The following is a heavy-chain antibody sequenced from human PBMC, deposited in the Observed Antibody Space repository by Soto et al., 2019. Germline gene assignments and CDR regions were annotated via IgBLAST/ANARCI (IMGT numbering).Heavy chain of an antibody. CDR3: ARDGYAYGPYNYFDP. CDR1: GYIFTNYY. J-gene: IGHJ5*02. D-gene: IGHD5-18*01. V-gene: IGHV1-46*01. CDR2: INPRDGST. Sequence: QVQLVQSGTEVKRPGASVKLSCEASGYIFTNYYIHWVRQAPGHGLEWMGIINPRDGSTTFARKFQGRVTLTSDTSTSTVYMELSSLRSEDTAVYYCARDGYAYGPYNYFDPWGQGTLVTVSS.